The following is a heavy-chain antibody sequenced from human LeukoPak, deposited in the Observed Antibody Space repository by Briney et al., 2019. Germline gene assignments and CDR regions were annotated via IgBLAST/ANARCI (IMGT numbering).Heavy chain of an antibody. D-gene: IGHD5-18*01. Sequence: ASVKVSCKASGYTFTSYDISWVRQAPGQGLEWMGWISTYNGNTNYAQKFQGRVTVTTDTSTSTAYMELRSLTSDDTAVYYCVRGGSSSGYDYWGQGTLVPVSS. J-gene: IGHJ4*02. CDR1: GYTFTSYD. CDR2: ISTYNGNT. CDR3: VRGGSSSGYDY. V-gene: IGHV1-18*01.